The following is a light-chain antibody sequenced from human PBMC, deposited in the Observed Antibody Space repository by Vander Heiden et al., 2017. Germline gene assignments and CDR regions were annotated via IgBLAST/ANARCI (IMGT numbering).Light chain of an antibody. V-gene: IGLV6-57*01. CDR1: SGSIASNY. Sequence: FMLTQPHSVSESPGKTVTISCTRSSGSIASNYVQWYQQRPGSSPTTVIYEDNERPSGVPDRFSGSIDSSSNSVSLTISGLKTEDEADYYCQSYDSSNWVFGGGTKLTVL. CDR2: EDN. CDR3: QSYDSSNWV. J-gene: IGLJ3*02.